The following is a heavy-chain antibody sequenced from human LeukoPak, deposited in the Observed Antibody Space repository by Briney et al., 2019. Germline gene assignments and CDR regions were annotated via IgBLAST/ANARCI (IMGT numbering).Heavy chain of an antibody. CDR3: AREAAKGNDY. CDR1: GFTFSSYS. J-gene: IGHJ4*02. V-gene: IGHV3-21*01. D-gene: IGHD6-13*01. CDR2: ISSSSSYI. Sequence: GGSLRLSCAASGFTFSSYSMNWVRQAPGKGLEWDSSISSSSSYIYYADSVKGRFTISRDNAKNSLYLQMNSLRAEDTAVYYCAREAAKGNDYWGQGTLVTVSS.